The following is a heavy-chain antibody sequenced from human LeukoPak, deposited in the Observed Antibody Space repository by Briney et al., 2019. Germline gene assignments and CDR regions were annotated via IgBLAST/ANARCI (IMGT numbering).Heavy chain of an antibody. CDR2: IYYSGST. V-gene: IGHV4-59*08. J-gene: IGHJ6*02. D-gene: IGHD1-26*01. Sequence: SETLPLTCTVSGGSISSYYWYWIRQPPGKGLEWIGYIYYSGSTSYNPSLKSRVTMSVDTSKNQFSLKLSSVTAADTAVYYCARSRTRGGVIYYYYGMDVWGQGTTVTVSS. CDR1: GGSISSYY. CDR3: ARSRTRGGVIYYYYGMDV.